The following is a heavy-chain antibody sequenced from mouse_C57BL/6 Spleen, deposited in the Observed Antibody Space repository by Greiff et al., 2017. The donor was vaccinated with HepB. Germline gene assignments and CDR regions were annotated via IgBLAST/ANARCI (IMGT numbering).Heavy chain of an antibody. D-gene: IGHD1-1*01. V-gene: IGHV3-6*01. CDR3: ASPITTVVATDFDV. J-gene: IGHJ1*03. CDR2: ISYDGSN. CDR1: GYSITSGYY. Sequence: EVQLQQSGPGLVKPSQSLSLTCSVTGYSITSGYYWNWIRQFPGNKLEWMGYISYDGSNNYNPSLKNRISITRDTSKNQFFLKLNSVTTEDTATYYCASPITTVVATDFDVWGTGTTVTVSS.